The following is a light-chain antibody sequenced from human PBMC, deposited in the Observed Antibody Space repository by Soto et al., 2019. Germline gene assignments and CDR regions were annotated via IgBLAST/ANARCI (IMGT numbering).Light chain of an antibody. J-gene: IGLJ1*01. CDR1: SSDVGGYHY. Sequence: QSALTQPRSVSGSPGQSVTISCTGTSSDVGGYHYVSWYQQHPGKAPKLMIYDVSKRPSGVPDRFSGSKSGNAASLTISGLHAVDEADYYCCSYAGSYKGYVFGTGTKRTVL. CDR3: CSYAGSYKGYV. CDR2: DVS. V-gene: IGLV2-11*01.